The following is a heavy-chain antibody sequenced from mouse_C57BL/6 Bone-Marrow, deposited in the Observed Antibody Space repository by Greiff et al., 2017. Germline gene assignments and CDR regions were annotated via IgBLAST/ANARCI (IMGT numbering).Heavy chain of an antibody. J-gene: IGHJ2*01. CDR2: IYYSGTI. V-gene: IGHV3-5*01. Sequence: VQLKESGPGLVKPSQTVFLTCTVTGISITTGNYRWSWIRQFPGNKLEWIGFIYYSGTITYNPSLTSRTTITRDTPKNQFFLEMNSLTAEDTATYYCARMITKYYFDYWGQGTTLTVSS. D-gene: IGHD2-4*01. CDR1: GISITTGNYR. CDR3: ARMITKYYFDY.